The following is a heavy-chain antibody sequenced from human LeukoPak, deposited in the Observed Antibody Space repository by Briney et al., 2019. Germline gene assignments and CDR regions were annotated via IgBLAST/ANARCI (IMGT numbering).Heavy chain of an antibody. V-gene: IGHV3-21*01. CDR1: GFTFSSYS. D-gene: IGHD3-3*01. CDR3: ARGSTYYDFWSGLSFGY. Sequence: GGSLRLSCAASGFTFSSYSMNWVLQAPGKGLEWVSSISSSSSYIYYADSVKGRFTISRDNAKNSLYLQMSSLRAEDTAVYYCARGSTYYDFWSGLSFGYWGQGTLVTVSS. CDR2: ISSSSSYI. J-gene: IGHJ4*02.